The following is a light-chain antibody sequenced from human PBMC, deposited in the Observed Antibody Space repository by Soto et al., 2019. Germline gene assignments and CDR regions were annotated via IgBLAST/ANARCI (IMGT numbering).Light chain of an antibody. J-gene: IGLJ2*01. CDR3: KSYDSSLSVHVV. CDR2: GNS. Sequence: QSVLTQPPSVSGAPGQRVTISCTGSSSNIGAGYDVHWYQQLPGTAPKLLIYGNSNRPSGVPDRFSGSKSGTSASLAITGLQSEDEADYYCKSYDSSLSVHVVFAGGTQLTVL. V-gene: IGLV1-40*01. CDR1: SSNIGAGYD.